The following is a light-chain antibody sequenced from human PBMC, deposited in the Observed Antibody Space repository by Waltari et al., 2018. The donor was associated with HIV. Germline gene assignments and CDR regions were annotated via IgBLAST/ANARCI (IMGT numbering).Light chain of an antibody. CDR1: DIGSQS. CDR2: DER. CDR3: QVWHRDSEHYV. Sequence: SYVLTQPPSVPVAPGKTARITCGGHDIGSQSVQGYQQKPGQAPVLVVYDERDRPTGIPERFSGSNFGSTATLTSSRVEAGDEADYYCQVWHRDSEHYVFGTGTKVTVL. V-gene: IGLV3-21*03. J-gene: IGLJ1*01.